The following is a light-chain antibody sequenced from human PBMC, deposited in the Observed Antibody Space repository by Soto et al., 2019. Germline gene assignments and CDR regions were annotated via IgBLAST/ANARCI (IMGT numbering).Light chain of an antibody. CDR2: EVN. V-gene: IGLV2-8*01. CDR1: SSDVGGYNY. CDR3: SSYAGSSNV. J-gene: IGLJ1*01. Sequence: QSALTQPPSASGSPGQSVAISCTGTSSDVGGYNYVSWYQQHPGKAPKLMIYEVNKRPSGVPDRFSGSKSGNTASLTVSGLQAQDEADYHCSSYAGSSNVFGTATKLTVL.